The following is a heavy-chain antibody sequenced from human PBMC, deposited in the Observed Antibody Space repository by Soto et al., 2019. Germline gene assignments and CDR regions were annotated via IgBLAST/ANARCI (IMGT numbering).Heavy chain of an antibody. J-gene: IGHJ5*02. CDR1: GYTFIAYY. CDR2: INPRDSDT. Sequence: QVQLVQSGAEVKKPGASVRVTCKASGYTFIAYYMHWVRQAPGQGLEWMGVINPRDSDTKYAQKFQGRVTMIRDTSTSTVFMEVNSLRSDDTAVYYCARGFPSSSRLGWLDPWGQGTLITVSS. CDR3: ARGFPSSSRLGWLDP. D-gene: IGHD2-2*01. V-gene: IGHV1-46*01.